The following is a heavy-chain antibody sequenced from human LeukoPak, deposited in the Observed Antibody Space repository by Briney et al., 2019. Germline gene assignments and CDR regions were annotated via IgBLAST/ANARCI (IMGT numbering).Heavy chain of an antibody. D-gene: IGHD1-1*01. J-gene: IGHJ5*02. CDR1: GGSFSSGGYY. CDR3: AREGGPQSLRGTFDP. V-gene: IGHV4-39*07. CDR2: IYHTGST. Sequence: SETLSLTCTVSGGSFSSGGYYWSWIRQPPGKRLEWIGEIYHTGSTNYNPSLKSRVTMSVDKSKNQFSLNLSSVTAADTAVYYCAREGGPQSLRGTFDPWGQGALVTVSS.